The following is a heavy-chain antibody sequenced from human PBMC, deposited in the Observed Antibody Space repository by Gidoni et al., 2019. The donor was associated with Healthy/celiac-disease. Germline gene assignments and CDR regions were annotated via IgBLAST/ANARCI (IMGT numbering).Heavy chain of an antibody. V-gene: IGHV3-30-3*01. Sequence: QVQLVESGGGVVQPGRSLRLSCAASGFTFSSYAMHWVRQAPGKGLEWLAVISYDGSNKYYADSVKGRFTISRDNSKNTLYLQMNSLRAEDTAVYYCARDRGLWGIRIMIDYWGQGTLVTVSS. CDR2: ISYDGSNK. J-gene: IGHJ4*02. CDR1: GFTFSSYA. D-gene: IGHD3-16*01. CDR3: ARDRGLWGIRIMIDY.